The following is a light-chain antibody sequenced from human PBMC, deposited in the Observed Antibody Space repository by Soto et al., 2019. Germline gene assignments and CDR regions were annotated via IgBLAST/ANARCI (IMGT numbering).Light chain of an antibody. Sequence: DIQMTQSPSSLSASVGDRVTITCRASQNISSYLNWYQQKPGKAPKLLIYGASSLQSGVPSRFSGSGSGPDFTLTISSLQPEDFATYYCQQCYSTPRTFGQGTKVEIK. J-gene: IGKJ1*01. CDR2: GAS. CDR3: QQCYSTPRT. CDR1: QNISSY. V-gene: IGKV1-39*01.